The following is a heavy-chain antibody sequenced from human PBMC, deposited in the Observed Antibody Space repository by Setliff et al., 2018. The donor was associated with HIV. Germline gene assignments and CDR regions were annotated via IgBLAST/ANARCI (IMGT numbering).Heavy chain of an antibody. J-gene: IGHJ6*03. CDR2: IIPMLSIA. CDR3: AKGSFDSSGGAHYYYYYMDV. Sequence: SVKVSCKASGGTFSNYAITWVRQAPGQGLELMGGIIPMLSIANYAQKFRGRVTLTADKSTSTAYMELSSLRSEDTAVYYCAKGSFDSSGGAHYYYYYMDVWGKGTTVTVS. D-gene: IGHD6-19*01. V-gene: IGHV1-69*10. CDR1: GGTFSNYA.